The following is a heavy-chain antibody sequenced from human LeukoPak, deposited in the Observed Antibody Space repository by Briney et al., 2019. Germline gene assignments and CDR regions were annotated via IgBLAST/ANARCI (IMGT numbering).Heavy chain of an antibody. D-gene: IGHD3-10*01. CDR2: IYHSGST. CDR3: ARTQWFGELLFDY. CDR1: GYSISSGYY. Sequence: SETLSLTCAVPGYSISSGYYWGWIRQPPGKGLEWIGSIYHSGSTYYNPSLKSRVTIPVDTSKNQFSLKLSSVTAADTAVYYCARTQWFGELLFDYWGQGTLVTVSS. J-gene: IGHJ4*02. V-gene: IGHV4-38-2*01.